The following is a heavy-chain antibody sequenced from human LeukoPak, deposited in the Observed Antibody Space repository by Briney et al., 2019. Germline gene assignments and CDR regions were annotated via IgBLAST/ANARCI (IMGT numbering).Heavy chain of an antibody. D-gene: IGHD5-12*01. Sequence: GGSLRLSCAASGFTFSDSAMSWVRQAPGKGLEWVSAISGGGGSTYYADSVKGRLTISRDNSKNTVYLQMNSLRAEDTAVFYCAKDWGPVATGDFDYWGQGTLVTVSS. CDR1: GFTFSDSA. V-gene: IGHV3-23*01. CDR3: AKDWGPVATGDFDY. J-gene: IGHJ4*02. CDR2: ISGGGGST.